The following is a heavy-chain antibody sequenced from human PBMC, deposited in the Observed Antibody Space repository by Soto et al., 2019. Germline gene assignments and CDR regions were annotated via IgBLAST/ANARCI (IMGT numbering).Heavy chain of an antibody. D-gene: IGHD2-15*01. Sequence: QVQLVQSGAELKKPGASVKVACKASGYKFTTYFIHWVRQAHGQGLEWMGMIHPSGDTGYAQKFRGRVTMTIDTPTTTAYMEQRNLKSEDTAVYFAVRGYCKPSPCSGDFQFWGQGTLVNVS. J-gene: IGHJ1*01. V-gene: IGHV1-46*01. CDR1: GYKFTTYF. CDR2: IHPSGDT. CDR3: VRGYCKPSPCSGDFQF.